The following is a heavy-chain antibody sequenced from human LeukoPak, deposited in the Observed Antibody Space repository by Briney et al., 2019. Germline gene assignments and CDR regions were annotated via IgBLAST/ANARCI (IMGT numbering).Heavy chain of an antibody. CDR2: ISYDGSNK. D-gene: IGHD5-24*01. Sequence: GRSPRLSCAASGFTFSSYAMHWVRQAPGKGLEWVAVISYDGSNKYYADSVKGRFTISRDNSKNTLYLQMNSLRAEDTAVYYCAREGRDGYNYFDYWGQGTLVTVSS. CDR3: AREGRDGYNYFDY. V-gene: IGHV3-30*04. J-gene: IGHJ4*02. CDR1: GFTFSSYA.